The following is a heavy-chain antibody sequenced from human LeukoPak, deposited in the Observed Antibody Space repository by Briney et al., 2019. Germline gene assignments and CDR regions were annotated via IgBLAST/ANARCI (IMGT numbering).Heavy chain of an antibody. D-gene: IGHD6-13*01. CDR3: AKLGSSWYYFDN. Sequence: GGSLRLSCAASGFTFSSYAMSWVRQAPGKGLEWVSAISGSGGSTYYADSVKGRFTISRDNSKNTLYLEMNSLRAEDTAVYYCAKLGSSWYYFDNWGQGTLVTVSS. CDR2: ISGSGGST. CDR1: GFTFSSYA. V-gene: IGHV3-23*01. J-gene: IGHJ4*02.